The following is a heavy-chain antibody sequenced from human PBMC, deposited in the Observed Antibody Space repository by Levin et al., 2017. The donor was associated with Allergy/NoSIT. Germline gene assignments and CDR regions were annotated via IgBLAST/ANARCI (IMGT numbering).Heavy chain of an antibody. V-gene: IGHV4-34*01. CDR3: ARGVIAVAGTAYYFDY. Sequence: PSQTLSLTCAVYGGSVSGYFWTWIRQPPGKGLEWIGEISHRGSTNYNPSLKGRVTISLDKSKNQFSLEVTSLTAADTSVYFCARGVIAVAGTAYYFDYWGQGTLVTVSS. D-gene: IGHD6-19*01. CDR2: ISHRGST. CDR1: GGSVSGYF. J-gene: IGHJ4*02.